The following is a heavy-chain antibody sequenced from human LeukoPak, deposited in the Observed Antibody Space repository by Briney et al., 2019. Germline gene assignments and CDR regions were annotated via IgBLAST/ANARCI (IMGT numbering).Heavy chain of an antibody. J-gene: IGHJ4*02. V-gene: IGHV4-31*03. CDR1: GGSISRGGYY. D-gene: IGHD5-18*01. CDR2: IYYSGST. Sequence: SETLSLTCTVSGGSISRGGYYWSWIRQHPGKGLEWIGYIYYSGSTYYNPSLKSRVTISVDTSKNQFSLKLSSVTAADTAVYYCARVAASGGYSYGKYYFDYWGQGTLVTVSS. CDR3: ARVAASGGYSYGKYYFDY.